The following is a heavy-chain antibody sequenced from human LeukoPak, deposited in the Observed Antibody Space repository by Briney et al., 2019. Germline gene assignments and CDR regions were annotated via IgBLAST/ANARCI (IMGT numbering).Heavy chain of an antibody. Sequence: PSETLSLTSTVSSGSISSYYWSWIRQPPGKGLEWIGYIYYSGTTNYNPSLKSLITISVATSKNQFSLQLSSVTAANTAVYYSAKVLVVEAAAWFDPWGQGSLVSVSS. V-gene: IGHV4-59*01. CDR3: AKVLVVEAAAWFDP. D-gene: IGHD6-13*01. CDR1: SGSISSYY. CDR2: IYYSGTT. J-gene: IGHJ5*02.